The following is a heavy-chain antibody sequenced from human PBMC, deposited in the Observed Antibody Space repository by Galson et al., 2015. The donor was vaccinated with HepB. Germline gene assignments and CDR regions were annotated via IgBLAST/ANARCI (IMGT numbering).Heavy chain of an antibody. CDR1: GFTFSDYY. Sequence: SLRLSCAASGFTFSDYYMSWIRQAPGKGLEWVSYISSSGSTIYYADSVKGRFTISRDNAKNSLYLQMNSLRAEDTAVYYCARDEPIEYSSSLYDILTGSYGMDVWGQGTTVTVSS. D-gene: IGHD3-9*01. J-gene: IGHJ6*02. CDR3: ARDEPIEYSSSLYDILTGSYGMDV. V-gene: IGHV3-11*01. CDR2: ISSSGSTI.